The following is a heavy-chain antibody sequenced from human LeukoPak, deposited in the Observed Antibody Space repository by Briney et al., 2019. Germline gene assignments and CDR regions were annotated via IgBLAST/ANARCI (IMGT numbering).Heavy chain of an antibody. CDR1: GYSISSGYY. Sequence: SETLSLTCTVSGYSISSGYYWGWIRQPPGKGLEWIGSIYHSGSTYYNPSLKSRVTISVDTSKNQFSLKLSSVTAADTAVYHCARAPSPPRFDPWGQGTLVTVSS. CDR2: IYHSGST. V-gene: IGHV4-38-2*02. J-gene: IGHJ5*02. CDR3: ARAPSPPRFDP.